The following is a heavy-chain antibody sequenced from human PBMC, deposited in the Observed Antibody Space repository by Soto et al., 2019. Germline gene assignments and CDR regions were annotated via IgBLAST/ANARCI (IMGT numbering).Heavy chain of an antibody. CDR1: GGSISTYY. D-gene: IGHD6-19*01. CDR2: VYYTGRT. CDR3: ARHLRKAVGSWCDP. J-gene: IGHJ5*02. Sequence: QVQLQESGPGLVKPSETLSLTCTVSGGSISTYYWSWIRQPPGKGLEWVGYVYYTGRTDYNPSLKSRVFISIDTSKNQFSLNLSSVTATDTAIDYCARHLRKAVGSWCDPWGQGTLVTVSS. V-gene: IGHV4-59*08.